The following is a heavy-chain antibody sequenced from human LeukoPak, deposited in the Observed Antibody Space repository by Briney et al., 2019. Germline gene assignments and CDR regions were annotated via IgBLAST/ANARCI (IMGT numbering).Heavy chain of an antibody. J-gene: IGHJ4*02. V-gene: IGHV4-38-2*02. D-gene: IGHD1-26*01. CDR1: GYSISSGYY. CDR3: ARAIEVGAMTPFDY. Sequence: SETLSLTCTVSGYSISSGYYWGWIRQPPGKGLEWIGSIYHSGSTYYNPSLKSRVTISVDTSKNQFSLKLSSVTAADTAVYYCARAIEVGAMTPFDYWGQGTLVTVSS. CDR2: IYHSGST.